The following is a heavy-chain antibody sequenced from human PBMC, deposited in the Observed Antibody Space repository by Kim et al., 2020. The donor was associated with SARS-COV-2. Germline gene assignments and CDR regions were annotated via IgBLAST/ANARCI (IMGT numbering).Heavy chain of an antibody. D-gene: IGHD6-19*01. V-gene: IGHV3-72*01. CDR1: GFTFSDHY. CDR2: TRNKANSYTT. J-gene: IGHJ4*02. CDR3: ARETSGWYHFDY. Sequence: GGSLRLSCAASGFTFSDHYMDWVRQAPGKGLEWVGRTRNKANSYTTEYAASVKGRFTISRDDSKNSLYLQMNSLKTEDTAVYYCARETSGWYHFDYWGQGTLVTVSS.